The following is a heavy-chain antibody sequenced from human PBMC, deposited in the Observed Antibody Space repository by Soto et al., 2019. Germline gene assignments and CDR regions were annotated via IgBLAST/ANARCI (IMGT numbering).Heavy chain of an antibody. Sequence: SETLSLTCAVYGGSFSGYYWSWIRQPPGKGLEWIGEINHSGSTNYNPSLKSRVTISVDTSKNQFSLKLSSVTAADTAVYYCARGSHYYGSGSYLVYYYYGMDVWGQGTTVTVSS. CDR2: INHSGST. CDR1: GGSFSGYY. V-gene: IGHV4-34*01. J-gene: IGHJ6*02. D-gene: IGHD3-10*01. CDR3: ARGSHYYGSGSYLVYYYYGMDV.